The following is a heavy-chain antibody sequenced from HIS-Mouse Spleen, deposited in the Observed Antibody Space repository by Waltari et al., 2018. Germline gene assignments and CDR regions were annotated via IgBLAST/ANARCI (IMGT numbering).Heavy chain of an antibody. J-gene: IGHJ2*01. D-gene: IGHD6-13*01. CDR2: IYYSGRT. CDR3: AREIPYSSSWYDWYFDL. V-gene: IGHV4-39*07. CDR1: GGSISSSSYY. Sequence: QLQLQESGPGLVKPSETLSLTCTVSGGSISSSSYYWGWIRQPPGKGLEWIGSIYYSGRTSYTPYLKSRVTISVDTSKTQFSLKLSSVTAADTAVYYCAREIPYSSSWYDWYFDLWGRGTLVTVSS.